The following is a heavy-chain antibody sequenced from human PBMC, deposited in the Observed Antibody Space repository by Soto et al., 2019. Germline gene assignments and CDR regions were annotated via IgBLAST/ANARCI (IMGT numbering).Heavy chain of an antibody. CDR2: IYSGGST. D-gene: IGHD5-12*01. CDR1: GFTVSSNY. Sequence: EVQLVESGGGLVQPGGSLRLSCAASGFTVSSNYMSWVRQAPGKGLEWVSVIYSGGSTYYADSVKGRFTISRDNSKNTLNLQMNSLRAEDTAVYYCAREDGYRGGDAFDIWGQGKMVTVSS. J-gene: IGHJ3*02. CDR3: AREDGYRGGDAFDI. V-gene: IGHV3-66*01.